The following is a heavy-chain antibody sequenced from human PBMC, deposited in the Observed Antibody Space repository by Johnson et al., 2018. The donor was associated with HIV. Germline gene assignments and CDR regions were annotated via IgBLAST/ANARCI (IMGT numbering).Heavy chain of an antibody. CDR1: GFTLSSYG. V-gene: IGHV3-30*02. J-gene: IGHJ3*02. Sequence: QVLLVESGGGLVQPGGSLRLSCAASGFTLSSYGMHWVRQAPGKGLEWVAFIRYDGSNKYYADSVQGRFTISRDKSENTLYLQMNSLRDEDTAVYYCAKDVGNYWPDSFDIWGQGTMVTVSS. CDR2: IRYDGSNK. D-gene: IGHD3-22*01. CDR3: AKDVGNYWPDSFDI.